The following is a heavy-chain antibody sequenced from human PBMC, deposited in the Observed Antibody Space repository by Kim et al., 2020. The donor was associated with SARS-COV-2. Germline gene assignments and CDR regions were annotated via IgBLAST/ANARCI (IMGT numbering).Heavy chain of an antibody. D-gene: IGHD1-26*01. CDR1: GGSISSSSYY. Sequence: SETLSLTCTVSGGSISSSSYYWGWIRQPPGKGLEWIGSIYYSGSTYYNPSLKSRVTISVDTSKNQFSLKLSSVTAADTAVYYCARFGGSYRSAAIDYWGQGTLVTVSS. CDR2: IYYSGST. V-gene: IGHV4-39*01. CDR3: ARFGGSYRSAAIDY. J-gene: IGHJ4*02.